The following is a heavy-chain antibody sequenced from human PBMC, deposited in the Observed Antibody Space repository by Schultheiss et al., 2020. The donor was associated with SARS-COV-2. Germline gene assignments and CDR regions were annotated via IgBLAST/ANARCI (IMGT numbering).Heavy chain of an antibody. V-gene: IGHV4-59*01. D-gene: IGHD6-19*01. CDR3: MVAGRFDY. CDR1: GGSLINSF. J-gene: IGHJ4*02. Sequence: SETLSLTCTVSGGSLINSFWTWIRQPPGKGLEWIGYISDSLSTKYSPSLKSRVTISSDTSKNQFSLTLTSVTAADTAVYYCMVAGRFDYWGQGTLVTVSS. CDR2: ISDSLST.